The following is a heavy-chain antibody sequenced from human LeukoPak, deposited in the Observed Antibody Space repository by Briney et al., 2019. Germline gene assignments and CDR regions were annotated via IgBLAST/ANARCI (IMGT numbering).Heavy chain of an antibody. CDR1: GFTFSSYS. J-gene: IGHJ4*02. D-gene: IGHD5-12*01. V-gene: IGHV3-21*01. Sequence: GGSLRLSCAASGFTFSSYSMNWVRQAPGKGLEWVSSISSSSSYIYYADSAKGRFTISRDNAKNSLYLQMNSLRAEDTAVYYCARARSEVATILSFDYWGQGTLVTVSS. CDR3: ARARSEVATILSFDY. CDR2: ISSSSSYI.